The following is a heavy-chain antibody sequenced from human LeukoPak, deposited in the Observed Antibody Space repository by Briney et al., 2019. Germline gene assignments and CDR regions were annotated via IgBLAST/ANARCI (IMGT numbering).Heavy chain of an antibody. D-gene: IGHD5-24*01. CDR2: ISSGSGYI. J-gene: IGHJ5*02. V-gene: IGHV3-21*01. CDR3: ARDYQLGRAWFDP. CDR1: RFTFSSYS. Sequence: PGGSLRLSCAASRFTFSSYSMSWVRQAPGKGREWVSSISSGSGYIYYADSVKGRFTISRDNAKNSLYLQMNSLRAEDTAVYYCARDYQLGRAWFDPWGQGTLVAVSS.